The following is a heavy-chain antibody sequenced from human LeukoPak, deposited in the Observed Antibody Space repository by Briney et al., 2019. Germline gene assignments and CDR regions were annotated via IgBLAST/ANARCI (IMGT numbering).Heavy chain of an antibody. J-gene: IGHJ4*02. V-gene: IGHV3-23*01. CDR2: TSSSDAGT. D-gene: IGHD2-21*02. CDR1: GFTLSSYA. CDR3: AKGVKYIVMVTAQHYFDY. Sequence: GGSLRLSCAASGFTLSSYAMSWVRQAPGKGLEWVSATSSSDAGTYYAESVRGRFTISRDNSKNTLFLQMNSLRAEDAAVYYCAKGVKYIVMVTAQHYFDYWGQGTLVTVSS.